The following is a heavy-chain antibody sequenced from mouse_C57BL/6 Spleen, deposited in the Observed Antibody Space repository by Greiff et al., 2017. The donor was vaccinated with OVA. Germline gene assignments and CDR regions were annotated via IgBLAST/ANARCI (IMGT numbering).Heavy chain of an antibody. CDR3: ARDPRECAY. V-gene: IGHV5-4*01. Sequence: EVKVEESGGGLVKPGGSLKLSCAASGFTFSSYAMSWVRQTPEKRLEWVATISDGGSYTYYPDNVKGRFTISRDNAKNNLYLQMSHLKSEDTAMYYCARDPRECAYWGQGTLVTVSA. CDR1: GFTFSSYA. CDR2: ISDGGSYT. J-gene: IGHJ3*01.